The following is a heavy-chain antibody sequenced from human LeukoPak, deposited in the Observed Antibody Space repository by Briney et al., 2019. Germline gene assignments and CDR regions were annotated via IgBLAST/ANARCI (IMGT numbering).Heavy chain of an antibody. CDR1: GFTFSSYG. V-gene: IGHV3-33*01. CDR2: IWYDGSNK. D-gene: IGHD1-26*01. Sequence: PGGSLRLSCAASGFTFSSYGMHWVRQAPGKGLEWVAVIWYDGSNKYYAGSVKGRFTISRANSKNTLYLQMNSLRAEDTAVYYCARDGRVTPNFDYWGQGTLVTVSS. CDR3: ARDGRVTPNFDY. J-gene: IGHJ4*02.